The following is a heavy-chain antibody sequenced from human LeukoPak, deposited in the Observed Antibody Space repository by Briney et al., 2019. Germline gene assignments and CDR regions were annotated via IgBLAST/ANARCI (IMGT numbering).Heavy chain of an antibody. V-gene: IGHV4-4*08. CDR1: GGSIFSYY. D-gene: IGHD3-22*01. J-gene: IGHJ2*01. CDR3: ARRAYFDSSGYSPTSGYFDL. Sequence: SETLSLTCTVSGGSIFSYYWNWIRQSPGKGLEWLGYIYSNGITNYSPSLRSRGIISIATSKNQFSLRLASVTAADTAIYYCARRAYFDSSGYSPTSGYFDLWGRGTLVTVSS. CDR2: IYSNGIT.